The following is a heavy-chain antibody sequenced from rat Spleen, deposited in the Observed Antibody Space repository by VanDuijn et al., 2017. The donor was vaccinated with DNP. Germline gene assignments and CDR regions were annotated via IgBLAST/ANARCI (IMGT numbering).Heavy chain of an antibody. D-gene: IGHD1-6*01. J-gene: IGHJ1*01. CDR2: INSAGST. CDR1: GYSITSSYR. CDR3: ARSANYGLNWYFDF. Sequence: EVQLQESGPGLVKPSQSVSLTCSVTGYSITSSYRWNWIRKFPGNKLEWMGYINSAGSTNYNPSLKSRISITRDTSKNQFFLQVNSVTTEDTATYYCARSANYGLNWYFDFWGPGTMVTVSS. V-gene: IGHV3-3*01.